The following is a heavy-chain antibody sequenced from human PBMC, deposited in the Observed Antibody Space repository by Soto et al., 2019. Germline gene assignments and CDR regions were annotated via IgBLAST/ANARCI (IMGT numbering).Heavy chain of an antibody. Sequence: VQLLESGGGLVQPGGSLRLSCAASGFTFSSYAMHWVRQAPGKGLEWVAVISYDGSNKYYADSVKGRFTISRDNSRNTVTLQMNSLRADDTAVYYCAKRGYCSGGTCFGDYFQHWGQGTLVIVSS. CDR1: GFTFSSYA. CDR3: AKRGYCSGGTCFGDYFQH. J-gene: IGHJ1*01. CDR2: ISYDGSNK. V-gene: IGHV3-30-3*02. D-gene: IGHD2-15*01.